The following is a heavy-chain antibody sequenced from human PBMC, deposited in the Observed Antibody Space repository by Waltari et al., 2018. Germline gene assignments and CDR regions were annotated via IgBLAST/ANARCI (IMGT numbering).Heavy chain of an antibody. CDR2: IYTTGST. CDR3: ARRELDSYGGYYFDY. J-gene: IGHJ4*02. Sequence: QVQLQESGPGLLKPSETLSLTCSVSGDSMRSYYWSWIRQSPEKGLEWIGYIYTTGSTNYNPSLDSRVSISLDTSKNQFSLNLYSVIAADTAVYYCARRELDSYGGYYFDYWGQGVLVTVSS. CDR1: GDSMRSYY. V-gene: IGHV4-4*08. D-gene: IGHD5-18*01.